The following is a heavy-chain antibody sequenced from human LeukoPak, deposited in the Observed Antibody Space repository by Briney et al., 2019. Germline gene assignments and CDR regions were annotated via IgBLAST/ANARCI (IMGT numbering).Heavy chain of an antibody. V-gene: IGHV3-23*01. CDR2: INPNGGGT. D-gene: IGHD3-10*01. Sequence: PGGSLRLSCAASGFTFSNYAMTWVRQAPGEGLEWVSAINPNGGGTYYADSVKGRFTISRDNSKNTLFLQVNSLRVEDTAIYFCAKDTGMVRGVSDYWGQGTLVTVSS. CDR3: AKDTGMVRGVSDY. J-gene: IGHJ4*02. CDR1: GFTFSNYA.